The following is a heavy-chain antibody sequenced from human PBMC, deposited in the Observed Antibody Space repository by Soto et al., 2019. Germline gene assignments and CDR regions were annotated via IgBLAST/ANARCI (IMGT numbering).Heavy chain of an antibody. CDR2: IKSKTHGGTI. Sequence: EVQLVESGGGLVKPGGSLRLSCAASGFSFNNVWMNWVRQTPGKGLEWVGRIKSKTHGGTIDYAAPVKGRFSISRDDSQNTLYLQMNSLKAEDTAVYYCTTFIHYAGVQGTLVTVSS. CDR3: TTFIHYA. J-gene: IGHJ4*02. D-gene: IGHD4-17*01. V-gene: IGHV3-15*07. CDR1: GFSFNNVW.